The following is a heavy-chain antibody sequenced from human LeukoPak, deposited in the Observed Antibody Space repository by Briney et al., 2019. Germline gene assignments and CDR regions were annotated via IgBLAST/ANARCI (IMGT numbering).Heavy chain of an antibody. CDR2: IYYSGST. V-gene: IGHV4-39*01. CDR3: ARHGYYYYYMDV. CDR1: GGSISSSSYQ. J-gene: IGHJ6*03. Sequence: PSETLSLTCTVSGGSISSSSYQWGWIRQPPGKGLEWIVSIYYSGSTYYNPSLKSRVTISVDTSKNQFSLKLSSVTAADTAVYYCARHGYYYYYMDVWGKGTTVTVSS.